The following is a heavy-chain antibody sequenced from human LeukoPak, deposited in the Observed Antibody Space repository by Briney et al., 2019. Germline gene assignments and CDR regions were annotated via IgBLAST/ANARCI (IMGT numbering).Heavy chain of an antibody. V-gene: IGHV3-7*01. CDR3: ARDSDQWEGLYYFDY. CDR1: GFTFSSYW. Sequence: GGSLRLSCAASGFTFSSYWMSWVRQAPGKGLEWVANIKQDGSEKYYVDSVKGRFTISRDNAKNSLYLQMNSLRAEDTAVYYCARDSDQWEGLYYFDYWGQGTLVTVSS. D-gene: IGHD1-26*01. CDR2: IKQDGSEK. J-gene: IGHJ4*02.